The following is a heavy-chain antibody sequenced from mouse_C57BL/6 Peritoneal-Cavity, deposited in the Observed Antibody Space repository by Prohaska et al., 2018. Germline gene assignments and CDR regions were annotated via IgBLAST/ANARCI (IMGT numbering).Heavy chain of an antibody. CDR1: GYTFTGYW. V-gene: IGHV1-9*01. CDR3: ARDTTVPDFDY. CDR2: ILPGSGST. J-gene: IGHJ2*01. Sequence: KLSCKATGYTFTGYWIAWVQQRPGHGLEWIGEILPGSGSTNYNEKFKGKATFTADTSSNTAYMQLSSLTTEDSAIYYCARDTTVPDFDYWGQGTTLTVSS. D-gene: IGHD1-1*01.